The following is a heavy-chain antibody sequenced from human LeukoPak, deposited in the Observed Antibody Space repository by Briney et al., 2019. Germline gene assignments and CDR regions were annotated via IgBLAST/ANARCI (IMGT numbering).Heavy chain of an antibody. CDR2: ISVGSNYI. CDR1: GYTFSSYS. CDR3: ARLRRNSDRSGYYYYYDY. D-gene: IGHD3-22*01. J-gene: IGHJ4*02. V-gene: IGHV3-21*01. Sequence: KPGGSLRLSCAASGYTFSSYSINWVRQAPGKGLEWVSSISVGSNYIYYADSVRGLFSISRDDARNSLYLQMDSLRGDDTAVYYCARLRRNSDRSGYYYYYDYWGQGTLVTVSS.